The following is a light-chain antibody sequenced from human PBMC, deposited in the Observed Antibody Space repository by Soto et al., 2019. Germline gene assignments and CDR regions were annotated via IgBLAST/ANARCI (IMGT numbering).Light chain of an antibody. CDR1: NSNIGTNA. V-gene: IGLV1-44*01. J-gene: IGLJ3*02. Sequence: QSVLTQPPSASGTPGQRVTISCSGSNSNIGTNAVNWYQQIPGTAPKLLIYNNNQRPSGVPDRFSGSKSGTSASLAISGLQSEEEADYPCATWDDTLRTWVFGGGTKLTVL. CDR3: ATWDDTLRTWV. CDR2: NNN.